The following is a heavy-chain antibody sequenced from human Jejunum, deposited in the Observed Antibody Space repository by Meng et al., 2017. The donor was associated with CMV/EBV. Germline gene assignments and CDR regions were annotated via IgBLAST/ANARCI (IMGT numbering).Heavy chain of an antibody. CDR3: ARDRGFLQFDY. J-gene: IGHJ4*02. D-gene: IGHD3-10*01. Sequence: CAASGFNFGNSWMNWVRQAPGKGPEWLANINQDGSVINYVDSVKGRFTISRDNARNSLYLQMNSLRTEDTAVYYCARDRGFLQFDYWGPGTLVTVSS. CDR2: INQDGSVI. CDR1: GFNFGNSW. V-gene: IGHV3-7*03.